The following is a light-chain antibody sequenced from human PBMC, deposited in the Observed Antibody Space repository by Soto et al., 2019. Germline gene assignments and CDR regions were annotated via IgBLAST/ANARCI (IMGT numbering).Light chain of an antibody. J-gene: IGLJ1*01. CDR1: SSDVGGYNY. CDR2: DVT. CDR3: SSYTTSNTRQIV. V-gene: IGLV2-14*03. Sequence: QSVLTQPASVSGSPGQSTTISCTGTSSDVGGYNYVSWYQHHPGKAPKLIIYDVTNRPSGVSNPFSGSKSGNTASLTISGLQPDDKADYYCSSYTTSNTRQIVFGTRTKLTVL.